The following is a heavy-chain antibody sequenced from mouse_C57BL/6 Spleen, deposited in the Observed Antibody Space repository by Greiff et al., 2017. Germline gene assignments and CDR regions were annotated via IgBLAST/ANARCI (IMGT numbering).Heavy chain of an antibody. CDR1: GYSIASDY. V-gene: IGHV3-8*01. CDR3: ARTGTGNAMDY. Sequence: EVKLVESGPGLAKPSQTLSLTCSVTGYSIASDYWTWIRKFPGNKLEYMGYISYSGSTYYNPSLKSRISITRDTSKNQYYLQLNSVTTEDTATYYCARTGTGNAMDYWGQGTSVTVSA. D-gene: IGHD4-1*01. CDR2: ISYSGST. J-gene: IGHJ4*01.